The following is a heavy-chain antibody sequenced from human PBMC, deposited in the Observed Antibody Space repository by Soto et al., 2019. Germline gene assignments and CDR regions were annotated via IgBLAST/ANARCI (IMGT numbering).Heavy chain of an antibody. D-gene: IGHD6-19*01. CDR3: ARETGLRSSGWSYYFDF. J-gene: IGHJ4*02. Sequence: EVPLVESGGGLVQPGGSLRLSCAASGFTLSSYSMHWVRQAPGKGLEWVSYISGSGGTIYYADSVKGRFTISRDNAKNSLSEQMNSLRDEDTAVYFCARETGLRSSGWSYYFDFWGQGTRVTVSS. CDR1: GFTLSSYS. V-gene: IGHV3-48*02. CDR2: ISGSGGTI.